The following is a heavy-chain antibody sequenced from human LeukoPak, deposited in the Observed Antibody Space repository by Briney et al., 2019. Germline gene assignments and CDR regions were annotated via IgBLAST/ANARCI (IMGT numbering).Heavy chain of an antibody. J-gene: IGHJ4*02. CDR1: GYTFTSYG. CDR2: MNPNSGNT. V-gene: IGHV1-8*01. D-gene: IGHD5-24*01. CDR3: AREGEMATVLNY. Sequence: ASVKVSCKASGYTFTSYGINWVRQATGQGLEWMGWMNPNSGNTGYAQKFQGRVAMTRNTSISTAYMELSSLRSEDTAVYYCAREGEMATVLNYWGQGTLVTVSS.